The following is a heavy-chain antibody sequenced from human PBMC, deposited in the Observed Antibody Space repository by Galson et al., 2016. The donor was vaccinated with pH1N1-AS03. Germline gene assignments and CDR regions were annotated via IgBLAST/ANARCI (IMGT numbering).Heavy chain of an antibody. V-gene: IGHV3-7*03. CDR2: IHKDGSEK. CDR1: GFSFSESW. J-gene: IGHJ4*02. Sequence: SLRLSCATSGFSFSESWMNWVRQAPGKGLEWVAIIHKDGSEKHYLDSVKGRFTISRGNAKNSIYLQMDTLRPEDTAFYYCARGAGFLVDYWGQGNLVTVSS. CDR3: ARGAGFLVDY. D-gene: IGHD1-1*01.